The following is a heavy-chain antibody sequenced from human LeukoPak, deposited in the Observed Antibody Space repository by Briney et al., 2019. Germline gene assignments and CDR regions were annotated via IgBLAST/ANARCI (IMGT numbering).Heavy chain of an antibody. CDR3: ARRGGHGGSFDY. CDR2: IYYSGST. J-gene: IGHJ4*02. D-gene: IGHD4-23*01. CDR1: GGSISSYY. V-gene: IGHV4-59*08. Sequence: SETLSVICTVSGGSISSYYWSWIRQPPGKGLEWIGYIYYSGSTNYNPSLKSRVTISVDTSKNQFSLNLSSVTAADTAVYYCARRGGHGGSFDYWGQGTLVTVSS.